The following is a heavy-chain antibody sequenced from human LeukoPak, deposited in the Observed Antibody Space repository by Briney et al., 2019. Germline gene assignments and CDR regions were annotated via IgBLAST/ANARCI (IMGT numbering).Heavy chain of an antibody. D-gene: IGHD5-18*01. V-gene: IGHV4-59*01. J-gene: IGHJ4*02. CDR1: GGSISSYY. Sequence: KPSETLSLTCTVSGGSISSYYWSWIRQPPGKGLEWIGYIYYSGSTNYNPSLKSRVTISVDTSKNQFSLKLSSVTAADTAVYYCARGSVDTAMVHYFDYWGQGTLVTVSS. CDR2: IYYSGST. CDR3: ARGSVDTAMVHYFDY.